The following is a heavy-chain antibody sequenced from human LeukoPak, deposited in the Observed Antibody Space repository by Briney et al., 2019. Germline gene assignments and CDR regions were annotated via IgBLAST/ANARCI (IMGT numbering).Heavy chain of an antibody. J-gene: IGHJ3*02. CDR2: ISYDGSNK. D-gene: IGHD2-15*01. CDR3: ARERAAAKKSDAFDI. V-gene: IGHV3-30-3*01. Sequence: PGGSLRLSCAASGFTFSSYAMHWVRQAPGKGLEWVAVISYDGSNKYYADSVKGRFTISRDNSKNTLYLQMNSLRAEDTAVYYCARERAAAKKSDAFDIWGQGTMVTVSS. CDR1: GFTFSSYA.